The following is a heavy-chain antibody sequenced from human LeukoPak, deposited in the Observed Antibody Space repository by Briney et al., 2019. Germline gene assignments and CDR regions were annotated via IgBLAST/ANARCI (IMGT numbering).Heavy chain of an antibody. J-gene: IGHJ4*02. CDR3: ARAYYYDSSGYPPHDY. CDR1: GFTFSSYA. V-gene: IGHV3-30-3*01. CDR2: ISYDGSNK. D-gene: IGHD3-22*01. Sequence: GGSLRLSCAASGFTFSSYAMHWVRQAPGKGLEGVAVISYDGSNKYYADSVKGRFTISRDNSKNTLYLQMNSLRAEDTAVYYCARAYYYDSSGYPPHDYWGQGTLVTVSS.